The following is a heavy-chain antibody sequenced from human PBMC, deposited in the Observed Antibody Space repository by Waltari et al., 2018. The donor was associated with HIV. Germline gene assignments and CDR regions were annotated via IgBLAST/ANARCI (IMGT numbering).Heavy chain of an antibody. J-gene: IGHJ4*02. CDR3: ASGEGGGWYSLGY. CDR2: INPKNGGT. Sequence: QVQLVQSGAEVKRPGASVKVSCKASGFTFIDYYIHWVRQAPGQGLEWMGWINPKNGGTNYAQKFQGRVTMTRDTSISRAYMELNRLTYDDTAVYYCASGEGGGWYSLGYWGQGTLVTVSS. CDR1: GFTFIDYY. V-gene: IGHV1-2*02. D-gene: IGHD6-19*01.